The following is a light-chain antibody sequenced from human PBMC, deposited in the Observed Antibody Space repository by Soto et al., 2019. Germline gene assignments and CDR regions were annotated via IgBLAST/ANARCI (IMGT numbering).Light chain of an antibody. CDR1: QSIGSW. CDR3: QQYNSFWT. Sequence: DIQMTQSPSTLSACVGDRVTITCRANQSIGSWLAWYQQKPGKAPNLLIYDASSLESGVPSRFSGSGSGTEFTLTISSLQPDDFATYYRQQYNSFWTFGQGTKVDIK. V-gene: IGKV1-5*01. CDR2: DAS. J-gene: IGKJ1*01.